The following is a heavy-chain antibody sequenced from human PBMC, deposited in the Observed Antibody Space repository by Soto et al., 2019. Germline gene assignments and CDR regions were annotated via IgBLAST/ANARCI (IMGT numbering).Heavy chain of an antibody. CDR1: GFTFSSYA. CDR2: ISGSGGST. D-gene: IGHD3-3*01. Sequence: GGSLRLSCAASGFTFSSYAMSWVRQAPGKGLEWVSAISGSGGSTYYADSVKGRFTISRDNSKNTLYLQMNSLRAEDTAVYYCANNVLRFLEWLYYFDYWGQGTLVTVSS. CDR3: ANNVLRFLEWLYYFDY. J-gene: IGHJ4*02. V-gene: IGHV3-23*01.